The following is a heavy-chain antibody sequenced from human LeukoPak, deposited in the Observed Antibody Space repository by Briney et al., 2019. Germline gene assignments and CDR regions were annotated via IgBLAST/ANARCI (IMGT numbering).Heavy chain of an antibody. CDR3: ASVDYYGSGDYYNDVDY. J-gene: IGHJ4*02. CDR2: ISSSSSYI. Sequence: GGSLRLSCAASGFTFSSYSMNWVRQAPGRGLEWVSSISSSSSYIYYADSVKGRFTISRDNAKNSLYLQMNSLRAEDTALYYCASVDYYGSGDYYNDVDYWGQGTLVTVSS. D-gene: IGHD3-10*01. CDR1: GFTFSSYS. V-gene: IGHV3-21*01.